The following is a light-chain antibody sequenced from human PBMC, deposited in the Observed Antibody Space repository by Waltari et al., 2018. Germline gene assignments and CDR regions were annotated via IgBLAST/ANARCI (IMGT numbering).Light chain of an antibody. J-gene: IGLJ1*01. CDR3: QTWGAGIRV. CDR2: VNGDGSH. V-gene: IGLV4-69*01. Sequence: QPVLTQSPSASASLGASVKLTCTLSSGHSTYPIAWHQQQPEKGPRFLMKVNGDGSHTQGDGIPDRFSVSSSGAERYLTISVLQSDDEADYYCQTWGAGIRVFGTGTKVTVL. CDR1: SGHSTYP.